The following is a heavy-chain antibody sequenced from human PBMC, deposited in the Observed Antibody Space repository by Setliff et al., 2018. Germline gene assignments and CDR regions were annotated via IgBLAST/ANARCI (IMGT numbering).Heavy chain of an antibody. CDR2: INQSGSG. J-gene: IGHJ3*02. D-gene: IGHD1-1*01. CDR1: GGSFDTYY. Sequence: PSETLSLTCNVYGGSFDTYYWSWIRQPPGKGLEWFGEINQSGSGDYNPSFKGRVTISVDTSKKQFSLTLTSVTAADTALYYCRQAVVGRDVFGIWGQGTVVTVSS. CDR3: RQAVVGRDVFGI. V-gene: IGHV4-34*01.